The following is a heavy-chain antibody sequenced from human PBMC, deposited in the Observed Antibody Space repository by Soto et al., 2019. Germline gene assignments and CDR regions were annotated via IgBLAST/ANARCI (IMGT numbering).Heavy chain of an antibody. J-gene: IGHJ4*02. CDR1: GGTFISHA. D-gene: IGHD3-10*01. V-gene: IGHV1-69*06. CDR2: IIPIFRTT. Sequence: QVQLVQSGAEVKKPGSSLKVSCKASGGTFISHAISWLRQAPGQGLEWVGGIIPIFRTTNYAQKFQGRVTLTADKSTSTVYMELSSLRSDDTAVYYCARESGNYFDDWGQGTLVTVSS. CDR3: ARESGNYFDD.